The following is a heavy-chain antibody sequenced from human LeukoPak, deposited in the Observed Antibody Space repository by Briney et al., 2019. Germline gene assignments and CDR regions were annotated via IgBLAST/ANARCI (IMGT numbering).Heavy chain of an antibody. V-gene: IGHV4-30-4*01. Sequence: SQTLSLTCTVSGGSISSGDYYWSWIRQPPGKGLEWIGYIYYSGSTNYNPSLKSRVTISVDTSKNQFSLKLSSVTAADTAVYYCARVGAADWYFDLWGRGTLVTVSS. CDR2: IYYSGST. CDR1: GGSISSGDYY. CDR3: ARVGAADWYFDL. D-gene: IGHD6-25*01. J-gene: IGHJ2*01.